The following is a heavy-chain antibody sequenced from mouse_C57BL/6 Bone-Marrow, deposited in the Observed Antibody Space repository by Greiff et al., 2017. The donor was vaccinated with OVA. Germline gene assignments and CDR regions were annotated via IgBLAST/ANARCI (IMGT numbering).Heavy chain of an antibody. D-gene: IGHD2-4*01. CDR1: GYTFTSYW. Sequence: QVQLQQPGAELVKPGASVKLSCKASGYTFTSYWMHWVKQRPGQGLEWIGMIHPNSGSTNYNEKFKSKATLTVDKSSSTAYMQLSSLTSEDSAVYYCARFYYDYDGGDYWGKGTTLTVSS. V-gene: IGHV1-64*01. CDR3: ARFYYDYDGGDY. J-gene: IGHJ2*01. CDR2: IHPNSGST.